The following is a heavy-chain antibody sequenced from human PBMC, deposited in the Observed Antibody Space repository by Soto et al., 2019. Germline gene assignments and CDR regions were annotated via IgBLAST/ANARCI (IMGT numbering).Heavy chain of an antibody. CDR2: ISDSGGST. Sequence: EVQLLESGGGLVQPGGSLRLSCAASGFTFSSYAMSWVRQAPGKGPEWVSAISDSGGSTYYADSVKGRFTISRDNSKNTLYLQLNSLRAEDAAVYYCAQAPSSSWWPFDYWGQGTLVTVSS. J-gene: IGHJ4*02. CDR1: GFTFSSYA. D-gene: IGHD6-13*01. CDR3: AQAPSSSWWPFDY. V-gene: IGHV3-23*01.